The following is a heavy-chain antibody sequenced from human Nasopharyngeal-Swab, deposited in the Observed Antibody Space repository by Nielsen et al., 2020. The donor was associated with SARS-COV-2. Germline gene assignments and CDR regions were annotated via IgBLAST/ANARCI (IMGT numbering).Heavy chain of an antibody. CDR2: ISGSGGST. CDR3: ARGGVVPAAIRYYYYGMDV. Sequence: GESLKISCAASGFTFSSYAMSWVRQAPGKGLEWVSAISGSGGSTYYADSVKGRFTISRDNSKNTLYLQMNSLRAEDTAVYYCARGGVVPAAIRYYYYGMDVWGQGTTVTVSS. CDR1: GFTFSSYA. V-gene: IGHV3-23*01. D-gene: IGHD2-2*02. J-gene: IGHJ6*02.